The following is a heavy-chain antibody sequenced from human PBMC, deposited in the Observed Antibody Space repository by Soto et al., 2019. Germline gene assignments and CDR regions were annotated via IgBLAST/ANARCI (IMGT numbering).Heavy chain of an antibody. CDR2: ISAAGDP. Sequence: EVQLVESGGGLVQPGGSLRLSCEASGFTFRNYDMHWVRQGTGKGLEWVSGISAAGDPDYADSVEGRFTISRENAQNSSFVQMNSRGVGVTAVYYCARTDGDCYGVDVWGEGTTVIVSS. J-gene: IGHJ6*04. CDR1: GFTFRNYD. V-gene: IGHV3-13*05. CDR3: ARTDGDCYGVDV.